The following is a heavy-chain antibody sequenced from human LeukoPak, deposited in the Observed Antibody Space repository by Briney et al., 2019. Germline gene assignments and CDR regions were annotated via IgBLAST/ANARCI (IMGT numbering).Heavy chain of an antibody. Sequence: PGGSLRLSCAASGFTFSDHYMDWVRQAPGKGLEWVSAISGSGGSTYYADSVKGRFTISRDNSKNTLYLQMNSLRAEDTAVYYCAKGLWFGERYYYGMDVWGQGTTVTVSS. CDR1: GFTFSDHY. CDR2: ISGSGGST. CDR3: AKGLWFGERYYYGMDV. V-gene: IGHV3-23*01. D-gene: IGHD3-10*01. J-gene: IGHJ6*02.